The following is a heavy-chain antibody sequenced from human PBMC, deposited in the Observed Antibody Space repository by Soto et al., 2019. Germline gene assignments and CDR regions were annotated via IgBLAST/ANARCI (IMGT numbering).Heavy chain of an antibody. Sequence: GGSLRLSCAASGFTFSSYWMHWVRQAPGKGLVWVSRINSDGSSTSYADSVKGRFTISRDNAKNTLYLQMNSLRAEDTAVYYCARERARDRGVYYYYGMDVWGQGTTVTVSS. CDR3: ARERARDRGVYYYYGMDV. CDR2: INSDGSST. CDR1: GFTFSSYW. D-gene: IGHD3-10*01. V-gene: IGHV3-74*01. J-gene: IGHJ6*02.